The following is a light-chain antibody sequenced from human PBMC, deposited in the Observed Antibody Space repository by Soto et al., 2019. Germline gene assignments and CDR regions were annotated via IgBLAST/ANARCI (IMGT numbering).Light chain of an antibody. Sequence: EIGMTQSPATLSVSPGETATLSCRASQSVGSSVAWYQQKPGQAPRLLIYGASSRTTGIPVKFNGTGSGTEFTLTIRSLHSEDFAVYYCQQYHNWYSFGQGTKLGIK. J-gene: IGKJ2*03. CDR2: GAS. V-gene: IGKV3-15*01. CDR1: QSVGSS. CDR3: QQYHNWYS.